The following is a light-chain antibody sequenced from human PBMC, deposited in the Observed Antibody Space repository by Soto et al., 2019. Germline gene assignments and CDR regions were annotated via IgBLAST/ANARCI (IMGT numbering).Light chain of an antibody. V-gene: IGKV3-11*01. CDR2: DAS. CDR1: QSVSSY. Sequence: EIVLTQSPATLSLSPGERATLSCRASQSVSSYLAWYQQKPGQAPRLLIYDASNRATGVPARFSGSGSGTEFTLTISSLQSEDFAVYYCQQYINLWTFGQGTKVEIK. J-gene: IGKJ1*01. CDR3: QQYINLWT.